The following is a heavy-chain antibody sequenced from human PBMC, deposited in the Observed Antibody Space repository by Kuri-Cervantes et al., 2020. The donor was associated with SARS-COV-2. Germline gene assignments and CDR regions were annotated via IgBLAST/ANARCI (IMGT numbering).Heavy chain of an antibody. V-gene: IGHV3-30*02. J-gene: IGHJ4*02. CDR1: GFTFSSYG. CDR3: AKDPAQYDSSGYYYEGYFDY. D-gene: IGHD3-22*01. CDR2: IRYDGSNK. Sequence: GGSLRLSCAASGFTFSSYGMHWVRQAPGKGLEWVAFIRYDGSNKYYADSVKGRFTISRDNSKNTLYLQMNSLRAEDTAVYYCAKDPAQYDSSGYYYEGYFDYWGQGTLVTVSS.